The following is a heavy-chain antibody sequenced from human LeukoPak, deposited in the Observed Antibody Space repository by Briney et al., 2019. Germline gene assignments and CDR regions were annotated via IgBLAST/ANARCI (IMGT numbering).Heavy chain of an antibody. J-gene: IGHJ6*02. CDR2: IYSGGST. Sequence: GSLRLSCAASGFTVSSNYMSWVRQAPGKGLEWVSVIYSGGSTYYADSVKGRFTISRHNSKNTLYLQMNSLRAEDTAVYYCARDLRRRSSSIGESPRSDYYYYGMDVWGQGTTVTVSS. V-gene: IGHV3-53*04. CDR3: ARDLRRRSSSIGESPRSDYYYYGMDV. CDR1: GFTVSSNY. D-gene: IGHD3-10*01.